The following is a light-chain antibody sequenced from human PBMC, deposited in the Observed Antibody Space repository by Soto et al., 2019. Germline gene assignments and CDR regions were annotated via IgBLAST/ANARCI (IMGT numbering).Light chain of an antibody. CDR2: GAS. CDR1: QSVSSSY. CDR3: QQYGSSPRT. V-gene: IGKV3-20*01. Sequence: EIVLTQSPGTLSLSPGERATLSCRASQSVSSSYVAWYQQKPGQGPRLLIYGASSRATGIPDRFSGSGSGTDFTLIISRLEPEDFAMYYCQQYGSSPRTFGQGTKVDIK. J-gene: IGKJ1*01.